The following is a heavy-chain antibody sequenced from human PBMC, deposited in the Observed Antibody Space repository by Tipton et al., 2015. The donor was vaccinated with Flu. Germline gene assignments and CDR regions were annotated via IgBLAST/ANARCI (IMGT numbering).Heavy chain of an antibody. J-gene: IGHJ4*02. CDR2: IHRSGTT. V-gene: IGHV4-38-2*01. CDR3: ARHTGDSVRGVIDY. D-gene: IGHD3-10*02. CDR1: GDSIGSRYF. Sequence: TLSLTCSVSGDSIGSRYFWGWIRQPPGKGLEWIGNIHRSGTTYYNPSLKSRATISVDTSKNQFSLRLSSVTAADTAVYYCARHTGDSVRGVIDYWGQGTLVTVSS.